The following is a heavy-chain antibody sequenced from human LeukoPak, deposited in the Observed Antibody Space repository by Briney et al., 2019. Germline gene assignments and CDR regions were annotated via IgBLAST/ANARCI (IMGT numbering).Heavy chain of an antibody. J-gene: IGHJ4*02. CDR1: GFTVSSNY. Sequence: GGSLRLSCAASGFTVSSNYMSWVRQAPGKGLEWVSLILGSGDTRYADSVKGRFTISRDNSKNTLYLQMNSLRAEDTAVYYCARSTDRIVVVPAARYWGQGTLVTVSS. D-gene: IGHD2-2*01. CDR3: ARSTDRIVVVPAARY. V-gene: IGHV3-66*01. CDR2: ILGSGDT.